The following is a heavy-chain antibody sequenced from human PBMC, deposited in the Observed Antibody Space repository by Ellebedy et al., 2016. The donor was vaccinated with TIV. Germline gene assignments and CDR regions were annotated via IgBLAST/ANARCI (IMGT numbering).Heavy chain of an antibody. Sequence: GESLKISXAASGFTFSTYAMTWVRQVPGKGLEWVSAISGSGGSTYYADSVKGRFTISRDSSKNTLYLQMNSLRAEDTAVYYCAKSWDVGYCSPTTCFTGLGAFHVWGQGTMVTVSS. V-gene: IGHV3-23*01. CDR2: ISGSGGST. CDR1: GFTFSTYA. D-gene: IGHD2-2*02. CDR3: AKSWDVGYCSPTTCFTGLGAFHV. J-gene: IGHJ3*01.